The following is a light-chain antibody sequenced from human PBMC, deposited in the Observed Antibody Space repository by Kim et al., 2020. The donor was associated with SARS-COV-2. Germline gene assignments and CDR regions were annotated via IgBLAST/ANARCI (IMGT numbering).Light chain of an antibody. CDR2: GKN. J-gene: IGLJ2*01. CDR1: SLRSYY. CDR3: NSRDSNDNVV. Sequence: VALGQTVRITCQGDSLRSYYATWYQQKQGQAPIVVIYGKNNRPSGIPDRFSGSSSGNTASLTITGTQAGDEADYYCNSRDSNDNVVFGGGTKLTVL. V-gene: IGLV3-19*01.